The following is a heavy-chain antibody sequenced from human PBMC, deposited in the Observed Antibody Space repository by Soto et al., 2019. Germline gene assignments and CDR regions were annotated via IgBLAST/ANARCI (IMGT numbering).Heavy chain of an antibody. CDR3: AGLGEDNRGYYKIVS. CDR2: INHSGTT. Sequence: SETMSLPWGVFCGSISSRYCRPCVRQSPVKGLQWIGEINHSGTTTHNPSLTSRVTISVDKSKNEFSLKLASVTAADTAVYYCAGLGEDNRGYYKIVSWGQGTLVTVSS. CDR1: CGSISSRYC. V-gene: IGHV4-4*02. J-gene: IGHJ1*01. D-gene: IGHD3-22*01.